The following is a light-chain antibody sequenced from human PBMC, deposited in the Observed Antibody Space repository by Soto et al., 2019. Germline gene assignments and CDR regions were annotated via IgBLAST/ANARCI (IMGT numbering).Light chain of an antibody. CDR2: EGS. V-gene: IGLV2-23*03. CDR3: CSYAGSSTFV. Sequence: QSALTQPASVSGSPGQSITISCTGTSSDVGSYNLVSWYQQHPGKAPKLMIYEGSKRPSGVSNRFSGSKSGNTASLTISGLQAEEEAYYYCCSYAGSSTFVFGGGTKLNVL. J-gene: IGLJ2*01. CDR1: SSDVGSYNL.